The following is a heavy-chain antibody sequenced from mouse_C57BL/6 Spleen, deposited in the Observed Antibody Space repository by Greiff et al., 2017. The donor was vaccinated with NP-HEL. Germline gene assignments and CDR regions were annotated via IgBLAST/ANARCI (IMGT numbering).Heavy chain of an antibody. CDR3: ARRGTAPCAMDY. D-gene: IGHD1-2*01. J-gene: IGHJ4*01. Sequence: QVQLQQPGAELVRPGSSVKLSCKASGYTFTSYWMHWVKQRPIQGLEWIGNIDPSDSETHYNQKFKDKATLTVDKSSSTAYMQLSSLTSEDSAVYYCARRGTAPCAMDYWGQGTSVTVSS. V-gene: IGHV1-52*01. CDR1: GYTFTSYW. CDR2: IDPSDSET.